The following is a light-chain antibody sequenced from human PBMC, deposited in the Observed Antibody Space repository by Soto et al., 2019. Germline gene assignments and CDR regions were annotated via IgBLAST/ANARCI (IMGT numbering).Light chain of an antibody. J-gene: IGKJ4*01. CDR3: QERSNWPST. V-gene: IGKV3-11*01. CDR1: QSVSGY. Sequence: EIVLTPSPATLSLSPGNRATLSCRASQSVSGYLAWYQQKPGQAPRLLIYDASNRATGIPARFSGSGAGTDFALTITSLEPEDFAVYYCQERSNWPSTFGGGTKVEI. CDR2: DAS.